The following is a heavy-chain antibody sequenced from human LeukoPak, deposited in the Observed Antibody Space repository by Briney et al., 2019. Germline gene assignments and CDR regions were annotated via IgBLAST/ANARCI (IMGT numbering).Heavy chain of an antibody. V-gene: IGHV3-7*01. D-gene: IGHD6-13*01. CDR2: IKEDSRAT. Sequence: GGSLRLSCAASGFTFTDFWMTWVRQAPGKGLEWVANIKEDSRATFYGASVKGRFTISRDNSKSSLYLQMNSLRVEDTAVYYCATTAATAGGPYWGQGTLVTVPS. CDR3: ATTAATAGGPY. CDR1: GFTFTDFW. J-gene: IGHJ4*02.